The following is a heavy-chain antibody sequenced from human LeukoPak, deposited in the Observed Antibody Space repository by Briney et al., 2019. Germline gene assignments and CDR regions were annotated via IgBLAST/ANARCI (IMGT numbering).Heavy chain of an antibody. CDR2: MNPIIGNA. V-gene: IGHV1-8*03. CDR1: GYTFTSYD. J-gene: IGHJ5*02. Sequence: ASVKVSCKASGYTFTSYDINWVRQATGQGLEWMGWMNPIIGNAGYAQKFQGRVTITRNTSISTAYMELSSLRSEDTAVYYCERSPAGITIFGVVITYTWLDRWGQGTLVTASS. CDR3: ERSPAGITIFGVVITYTWLDR. D-gene: IGHD3-3*01.